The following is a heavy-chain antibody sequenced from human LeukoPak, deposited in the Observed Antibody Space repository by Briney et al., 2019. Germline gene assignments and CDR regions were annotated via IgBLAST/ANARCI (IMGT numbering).Heavy chain of an antibody. D-gene: IGHD3-22*01. CDR2: IYYSGST. J-gene: IGHJ4*02. V-gene: IGHV4-39*01. CDR1: GSSISSSSYY. Sequence: SETLSLTCTVSGSSISSSSYYWGWIRQPPGKGLEWIGSIYYSGSTYYNPSLKSRVTISVDTSKNQFSLKLSSVTAADTAVYYCAIPYYYDSSGYRFDYWGQGTLVTVSS. CDR3: AIPYYYDSSGYRFDY.